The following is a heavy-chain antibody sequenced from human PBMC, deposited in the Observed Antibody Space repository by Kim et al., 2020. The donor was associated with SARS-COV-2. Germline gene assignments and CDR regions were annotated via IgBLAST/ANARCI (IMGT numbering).Heavy chain of an antibody. V-gene: IGHV3-11*05. Sequence: GGSLRLSCAASGFTFSDYYMSWVRQGRGYGGEWVSYISRSSRYTNYADSVKGRFTISRDNAKNSLYLQMNSLRAEDTAVYYCARDVSLDYYYYYGMDVWGHGTTVTVSS. J-gene: IGHJ6*02. CDR2: ISRSSRYT. CDR1: GFTFSDYY. CDR3: ARDVSLDYYYYYGMDV.